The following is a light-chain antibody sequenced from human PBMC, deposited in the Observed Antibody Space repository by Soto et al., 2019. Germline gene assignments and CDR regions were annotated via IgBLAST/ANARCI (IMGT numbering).Light chain of an antibody. CDR1: QSVRSN. CDR2: GAS. V-gene: IGKV3-15*01. Sequence: EIVMTQSPATLSVSPGERATLSCRASQSVRSNLAWYQQKPGQAPRLLIFGASTRAAGIPARFSGSGSGTEFTLTISSLQSDDFAVYSCQQYNDWPLAFGGGTKVEIK. J-gene: IGKJ4*01. CDR3: QQYNDWPLA.